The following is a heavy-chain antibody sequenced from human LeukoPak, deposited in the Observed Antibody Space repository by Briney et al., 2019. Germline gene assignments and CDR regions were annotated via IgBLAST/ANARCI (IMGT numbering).Heavy chain of an antibody. Sequence: ASVKVSCKASGYTFTGYYMHWVRQAPGQGLEWMGWINPNSGGTNYAQKFQGRVTMTRDTSISTVYMELSRLRSDDTAVYYCASGIKYNWNDGPGDAFDIWGQGTMVTVSS. J-gene: IGHJ3*02. CDR3: ASGIKYNWNDGPGDAFDI. CDR2: INPNSGGT. CDR1: GYTFTGYY. D-gene: IGHD1-1*01. V-gene: IGHV1-2*02.